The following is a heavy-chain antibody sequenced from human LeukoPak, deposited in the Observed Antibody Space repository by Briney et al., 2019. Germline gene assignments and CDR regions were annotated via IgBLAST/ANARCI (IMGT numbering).Heavy chain of an antibody. V-gene: IGHV1-2*02. CDR2: INPNSGGT. Sequence: ASVKVSCKASGYTFTGYYMHWVRQAPGQGLEWMGWINPNSGGTNYAQKFQGRVTMTRDTSISTAYMELSRLRSDDTAVYYCAREMAAAGTTAYYYMDVWGKGTTVTVSS. J-gene: IGHJ6*03. CDR3: AREMAAAGTTAYYYMDV. CDR1: GYTFTGYY. D-gene: IGHD6-13*01.